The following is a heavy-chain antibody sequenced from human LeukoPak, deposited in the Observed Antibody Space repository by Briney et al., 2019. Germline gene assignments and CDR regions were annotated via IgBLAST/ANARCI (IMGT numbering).Heavy chain of an antibody. J-gene: IGHJ6*02. CDR3: ARPGGSSSWYSAYYYGMDV. CDR2: ISSNGGST. Sequence: GGSLRLSCAASGFTFSSYVMHWVRQAPGKGLEYVSAISSNGGSTYYANTVKGRFTISRDNSKNTLYLQMGSLRAEDMAVYYCARPGGSSSWYSAYYYGMDVWGQGTTVTVSS. V-gene: IGHV3-64*01. D-gene: IGHD6-13*01. CDR1: GFTFSSYV.